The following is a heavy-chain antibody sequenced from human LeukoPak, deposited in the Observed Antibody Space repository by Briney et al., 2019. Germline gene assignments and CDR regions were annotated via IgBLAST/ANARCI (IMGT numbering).Heavy chain of an antibody. CDR2: IYSDGTT. D-gene: IGHD3-22*01. CDR3: AKTNYYYDASAYKGVSWFDP. J-gene: IGHJ5*02. CDR1: GSTVSSNY. Sequence: PGGSLRLSCAASGSTVSSNYMSWVRQAPGKGLEWVSVIYSDGTTYYADSVKGRFIISRDNSKNTLYLQMNSLRAEDTAVYYCAKTNYYYDASAYKGVSWFDPWGQGTLVTVSS. V-gene: IGHV3-66*01.